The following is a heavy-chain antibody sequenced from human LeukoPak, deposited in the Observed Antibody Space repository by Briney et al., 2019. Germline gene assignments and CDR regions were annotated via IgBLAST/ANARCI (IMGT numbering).Heavy chain of an antibody. CDR2: IYPGDSDT. J-gene: IGHJ4*02. CDR3: ARRLKTSSGWSYYFDY. Sequence: GESLKISCKGSGYSFTSNWIGWVRQMPGKGLEWMGIIYPGDSDTRYSPSFQGQVTISADKSIDTAYLQWSSLKASDTAMYYCARRLKTSSGWSYYFDYWGQGTLVIVSS. D-gene: IGHD6-19*01. V-gene: IGHV5-51*01. CDR1: GYSFTSNW.